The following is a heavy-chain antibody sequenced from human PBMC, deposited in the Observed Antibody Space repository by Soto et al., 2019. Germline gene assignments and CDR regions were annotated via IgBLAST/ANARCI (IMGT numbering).Heavy chain of an antibody. CDR1: GYSFTSYW. CDR3: ASFSITDDMGGDAFDI. V-gene: IGHV5-51*01. D-gene: IGHD3-9*01. CDR2: IYPGDSDT. J-gene: IGHJ3*02. Sequence: ESLTICCRGAGYSFTSYWIGLVRQMRGKGLEWMGIIYPGDSDTRYSPSFQGQVTISADKSISTAYLQWSSLKASDTAMYYCASFSITDDMGGDAFDIWGQGTMVTV.